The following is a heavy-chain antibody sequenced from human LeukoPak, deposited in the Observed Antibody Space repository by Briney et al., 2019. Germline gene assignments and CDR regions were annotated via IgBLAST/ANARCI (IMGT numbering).Heavy chain of an antibody. Sequence: SETLSLTCTVSGGSISSGDYYWSWIRQPPGKGLEWIGYIYYSGSTYYNPSLKSRVTISVDASKNQFSLKLSSVTAADTAVYYCARDQDRELDDAFDIWGQGTMVTVSS. J-gene: IGHJ3*02. CDR1: GGSISSGDYY. CDR2: IYYSGST. CDR3: ARDQDRELDDAFDI. V-gene: IGHV4-30-4*02. D-gene: IGHD1-26*01.